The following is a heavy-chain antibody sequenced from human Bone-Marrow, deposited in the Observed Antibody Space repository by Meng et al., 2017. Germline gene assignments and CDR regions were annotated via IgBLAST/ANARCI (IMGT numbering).Heavy chain of an antibody. CDR2: IFCSGRT. V-gene: IGHV4-30-4*01. Sequence: QVQLQESGLGLLKPSQTLSLIFTVPGGFNSSGDYFWTWIRQPPGKGLEWIGYIFCSGRTYYSPSLKSRVTISVDTSKNQFSLKLSSVTAADTAVYYCARDGARTGEFYNGMDVWGQGTSVTVSS. J-gene: IGHJ6*02. D-gene: IGHD3/OR15-3a*01. CDR1: GGFNSSGDYF. CDR3: ARDGARTGEFYNGMDV.